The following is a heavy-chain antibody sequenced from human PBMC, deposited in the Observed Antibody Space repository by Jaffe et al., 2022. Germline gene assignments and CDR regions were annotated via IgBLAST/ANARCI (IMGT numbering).Heavy chain of an antibody. V-gene: IGHV3-30*02. J-gene: IGHJ5*02. D-gene: IGHD2-2*01. CDR3: AKDSIVVVPAAIVNWFDP. CDR1: GFTFSSYG. Sequence: QVQLVESGGGVVQPGGSLRLSCAASGFTFSSYGMHWVRQAPGKGLEWVAFIRYDGSNKYYADSVKGRFTISRDNSKNTLYLQMNSLRAEDTAVYYCAKDSIVVVPAAIVNWFDPWGQGTLVTVSS. CDR2: IRYDGSNK.